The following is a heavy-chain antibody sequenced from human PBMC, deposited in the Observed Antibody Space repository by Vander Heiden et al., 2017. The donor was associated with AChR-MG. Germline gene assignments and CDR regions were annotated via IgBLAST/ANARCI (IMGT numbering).Heavy chain of an antibody. CDR1: GFSLRTGEAG. Sequence: QITSKESGPTLVKPTHTPTLTCTFSGFSLRTGEAGVGRPRQPPGNALDSLALIYGDDDKRYSPSLERRLTITKDTSKNQVVLTMTNMDPVDTAAYYCAHRRLGAYGMDVWGQGTTVTVSS. J-gene: IGHJ6*02. V-gene: IGHV2-5*02. CDR3: AHRRLGAYGMDV. D-gene: IGHD3-16*01. CDR2: IYGDDDK.